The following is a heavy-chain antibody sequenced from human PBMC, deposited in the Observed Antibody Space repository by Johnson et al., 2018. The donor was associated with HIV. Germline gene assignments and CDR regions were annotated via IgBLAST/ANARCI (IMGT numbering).Heavy chain of an antibody. CDR2: IYSCGST. CDR1: GFTVSSNY. CDR3: AREAWGFGERVDAFDI. V-gene: IGHV3-66*01. D-gene: IGHD3-10*01. J-gene: IGHJ3*02. Sequence: VQLVESGGGLVKPGGSLRLSCAASGFTVSSNYMSWVRQAPGKGLEWVSVIYSCGSTYYADAVKGRFTISRDNSKNTLYLQMNSLRAEDMAVYYCAREAWGFGERVDAFDIWGQGTMVTVSS.